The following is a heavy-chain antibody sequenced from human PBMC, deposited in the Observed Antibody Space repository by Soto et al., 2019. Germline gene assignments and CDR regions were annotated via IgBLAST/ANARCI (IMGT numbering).Heavy chain of an antibody. D-gene: IGHD2-15*01. V-gene: IGHV2-5*01. J-gene: IGHJ4*02. CDR3: AHSFGYCSGGSCLMFDY. Sequence: SGPTLVNPTQTLTLTCTFSGFSLSTSGVGVGWIRQPPGKALEWLALIYWNDDKRYSPSLKSRLTITKDTSKNQVVLTMTNMDPVDTATYYCAHSFGYCSGGSCLMFDYWGQGTLVTVSS. CDR2: IYWNDDK. CDR1: GFSLSTSGVG.